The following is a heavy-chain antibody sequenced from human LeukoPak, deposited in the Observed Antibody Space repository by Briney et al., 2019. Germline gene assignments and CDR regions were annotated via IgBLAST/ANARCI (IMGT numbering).Heavy chain of an antibody. CDR2: IYTSGST. CDR1: GGSISSYY. J-gene: IGHJ3*02. Sequence: PSETLSLTCTVSGGSISSYYWSWIRQPAGKGLEWIGRIYTSGSTNYNPSLKSRVTMSVDTSKNQFSLKLSSVTAADTAVYYCARKGGYCSSTSCSRAFDIWGQGTMVTVSS. CDR3: ARKGGYCSSTSCSRAFDI. D-gene: IGHD2-2*01. V-gene: IGHV4-4*07.